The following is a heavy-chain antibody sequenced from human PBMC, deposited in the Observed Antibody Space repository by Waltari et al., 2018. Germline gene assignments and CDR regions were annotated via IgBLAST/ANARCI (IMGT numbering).Heavy chain of an antibody. CDR3: ALHYVTGITMVQGVQFDY. D-gene: IGHD3-10*01. J-gene: IGHJ4*02. CDR2: IYPGDSDT. Sequence: EVQLVQSGAEVKKPGESLKISCKGSGYSFTSYWIGWVRQMPGKGLEWMGFIYPGDSDTRYSPSFQGQVTISADKSISTAYLQWSSLKASDTAMYYCALHYVTGITMVQGVQFDYWGQGTLVTVSS. CDR1: GYSFTSYW. V-gene: IGHV5-51*03.